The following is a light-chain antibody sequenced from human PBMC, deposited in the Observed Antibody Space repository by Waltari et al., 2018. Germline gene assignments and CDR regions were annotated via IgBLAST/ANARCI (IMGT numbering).Light chain of an antibody. V-gene: IGLV8-61*01. J-gene: IGLJ3*02. CDR3: VLYMGSGIWV. CDR2: STN. CDR1: SGLVPTSYY. Sequence: QTVVTQEPSFSVSPGGTVTLPCGFSSGLVPTSYYPNWYQQTPGQAPRTLIYSTNTRSSGVPDRFSGSILGNKAALTITGAQADDESDYYCVLYMGSGIWVFGGGTKLTVL.